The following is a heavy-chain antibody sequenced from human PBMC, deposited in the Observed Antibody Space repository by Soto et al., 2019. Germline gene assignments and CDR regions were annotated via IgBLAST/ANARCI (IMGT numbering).Heavy chain of an antibody. J-gene: IGHJ4*02. Sequence: ASVKVSCKASGYTFTGYYMHWVRQAPGQGLEWMGWINPNSGGTNYAQKSQGRVTMTRDTSISTAYMELSRLRSDDTAVYYCARSSKRPYYYDSSGYCLAYWGQGTLVTVSS. D-gene: IGHD3-22*01. V-gene: IGHV1-2*02. CDR1: GYTFTGYY. CDR2: INPNSGGT. CDR3: ARSSKRPYYYDSSGYCLAY.